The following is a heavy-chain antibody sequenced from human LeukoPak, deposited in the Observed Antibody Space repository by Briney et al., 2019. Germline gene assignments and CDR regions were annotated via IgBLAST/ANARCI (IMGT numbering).Heavy chain of an antibody. V-gene: IGHV4-59*01. Sequence: PSETLSLTGTVSGGSINNYYWSWIRQPPGKGLEWIGYISYSGSTDYNPSLKSRVTMSVDTSKNQFSLKLKSVTPADTAIYYCTRDRRDGYNYVDVWGQGTLVTVSS. CDR2: ISYSGST. CDR3: TRDRRDGYNYVDV. CDR1: GGSINNYY. J-gene: IGHJ4*02. D-gene: IGHD5-24*01.